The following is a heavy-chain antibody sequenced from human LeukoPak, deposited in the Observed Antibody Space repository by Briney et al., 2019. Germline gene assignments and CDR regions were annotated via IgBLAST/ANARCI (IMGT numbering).Heavy chain of an antibody. Sequence: SETLSLTCTVSGGSISSSSYYWGWIRQPPGKGLEWIGYIYYSGSTNYNPSLKSRVTISVDTSKNQFSLKLSSVTAADTAVYYCARGGGSYLEHFDYWGQGTLVTVSS. J-gene: IGHJ4*02. V-gene: IGHV4-61*05. CDR2: IYYSGST. CDR3: ARGGGSYLEHFDY. CDR1: GGSISSSSYY. D-gene: IGHD1-26*01.